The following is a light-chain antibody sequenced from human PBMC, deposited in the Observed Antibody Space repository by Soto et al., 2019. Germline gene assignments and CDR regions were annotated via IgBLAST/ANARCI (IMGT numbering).Light chain of an antibody. V-gene: IGKV1-39*01. J-gene: IGKJ1*01. CDR1: QSISSY. CDR3: QQYNNWPRT. Sequence: DIQMTQSPSSLSASVGDRVTITCRASQSISSYLNWYQQKPGKAPKLLIYAASSLQSGVPSRFSGSGSGTDFTLTISSLQSEDFAVYYCQQYNNWPRTFGQGTMVDI. CDR2: AAS.